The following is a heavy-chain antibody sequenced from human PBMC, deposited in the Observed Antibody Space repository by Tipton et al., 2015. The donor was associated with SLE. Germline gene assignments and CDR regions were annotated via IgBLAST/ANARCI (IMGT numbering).Heavy chain of an antibody. CDR2: VSWNNDSI. J-gene: IGHJ3*02. CDR1: GFTFSSYA. Sequence: SLRLSCAASGFTFSSYAMGWVRQAPGKGLEWVSGVSWNNDSIGYADSVKGRFTISRDNAKNSLYLQMNSLRPEDTAMYYCAKDIYGSGPRNAFDIWGQGTMVTVSS. V-gene: IGHV3-9*01. D-gene: IGHD3-10*01. CDR3: AKDIYGSGPRNAFDI.